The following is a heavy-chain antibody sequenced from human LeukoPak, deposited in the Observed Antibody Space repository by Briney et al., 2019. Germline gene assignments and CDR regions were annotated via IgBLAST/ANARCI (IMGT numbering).Heavy chain of an antibody. D-gene: IGHD5-18*01. CDR3: ARNNSYGYGTPDY. J-gene: IGHJ4*02. Sequence: GGSLRLSCAASGFAVSSNYMSWVRQAPGKGLEWVAVISYDGSNKYYADSVKGRFTISRDNSKNTLYLQMNSLRAEDTAVYYCARNNSYGYGTPDYWGQGTLVTVSS. V-gene: IGHV3-30-3*01. CDR2: ISYDGSNK. CDR1: GFAVSSNY.